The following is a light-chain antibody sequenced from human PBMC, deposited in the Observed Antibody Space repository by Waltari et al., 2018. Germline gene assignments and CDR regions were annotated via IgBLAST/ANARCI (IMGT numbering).Light chain of an antibody. V-gene: IGKV3-11*01. CDR1: QSVSRY. CDR2: DAS. J-gene: IGKJ4*01. Sequence: EIVLTQSPATLSLSPGERATRSSRASQSVSRYLAWYQQKPGQAPRLLIYDASNRVTGIPARFSGSGSGTDFTLTISSLDPEDFAVYYCQQRSIWPVTFGGGTKVEIK. CDR3: QQRSIWPVT.